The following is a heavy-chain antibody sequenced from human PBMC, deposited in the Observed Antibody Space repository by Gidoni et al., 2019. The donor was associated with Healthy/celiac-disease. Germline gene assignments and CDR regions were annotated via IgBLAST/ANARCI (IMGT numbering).Heavy chain of an antibody. CDR1: GGSISSSNW. CDR2: IYHSGST. Sequence: QVQLQESGPGLVKPSGTLSLPCAVSGGSISSSNWWSWVRQPPGKGLEWIGEIYHSGSTNYNPSLKSRVTISVDKSKNQFSLKLSSVTAADTAVYYCARYNYYDSSGYYPLFDYWGQGTLVTVSS. CDR3: ARYNYYDSSGYYPLFDY. V-gene: IGHV4-4*02. J-gene: IGHJ4*02. D-gene: IGHD3-22*01.